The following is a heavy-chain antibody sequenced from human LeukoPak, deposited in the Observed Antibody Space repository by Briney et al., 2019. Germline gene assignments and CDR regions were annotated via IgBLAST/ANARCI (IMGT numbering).Heavy chain of an antibody. D-gene: IGHD5-24*01. CDR1: GFTFSNYA. CDR3: AKGRRWLQPNGYFDY. Sequence: QPGGSLRLSCAASGFTFSNYAMTWVRQAPGKGLEWVSGISGGGRSTYYIDSVKGRFTVSRDNSKNTLYLQMNSLRAEDTAVYYCAKGRRWLQPNGYFDYWGQGTLVTVSS. V-gene: IGHV3-23*01. J-gene: IGHJ4*02. CDR2: ISGGGRST.